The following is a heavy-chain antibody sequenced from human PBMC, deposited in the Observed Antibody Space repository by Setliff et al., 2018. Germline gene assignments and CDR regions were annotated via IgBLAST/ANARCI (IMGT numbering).Heavy chain of an antibody. D-gene: IGHD2-15*01. CDR2: VNGDGSNT. CDR3: ARDCSGGSCYDY. J-gene: IGHJ4*02. Sequence: GGSLRLSCAASGFDFKTHWMDWARQAPGRGLVWVSYVNGDGSNTNYADSVKGRFTISRDNSKNTLYPQMNSLRVEDTAVYYCARDCSGGSCYDYWGQGTLVTVSS. CDR1: GFDFKTHW. V-gene: IGHV3-74*01.